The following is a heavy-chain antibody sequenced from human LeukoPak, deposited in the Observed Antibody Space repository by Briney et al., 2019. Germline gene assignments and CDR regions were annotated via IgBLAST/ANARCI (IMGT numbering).Heavy chain of an antibody. CDR1: GFRFSDFT. V-gene: IGHV3-23*01. CDR2: IGGRGGST. D-gene: IGHD1-26*01. CDR3: ARDRVGAISHYYYGMDV. J-gene: IGHJ6*02. Sequence: GGSLRLSCAASGFRFSDFTMTWVRQAPGKGPEWVSAIGGRGGSTYYADSLGGRFTISRDNSKDMVYLQMNSLRAEDTAVYYCARDRVGAISHYYYGMDVWGQGTTVTVSS.